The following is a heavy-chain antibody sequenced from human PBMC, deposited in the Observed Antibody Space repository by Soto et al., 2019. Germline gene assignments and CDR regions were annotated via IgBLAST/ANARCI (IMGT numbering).Heavy chain of an antibody. CDR1: GFTFSKAW. D-gene: IGHD1-1*01. Sequence: EVQLVESGGGLVEPGGSLRLSCAASGFTFSKAWMSWVRQAPGKGLEWVGRIKSKTDGGTTDYAAPVKGRFTISRDDSENTLYLQMNSLEAEDTAVYYCNRDYNGGSANGGQGTLVSVSS. V-gene: IGHV3-15*01. J-gene: IGHJ4*02. CDR3: NRDYNGGSAN. CDR2: IKSKTDGGTT.